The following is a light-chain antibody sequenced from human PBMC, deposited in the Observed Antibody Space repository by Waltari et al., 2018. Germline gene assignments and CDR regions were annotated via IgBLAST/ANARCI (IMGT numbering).Light chain of an antibody. V-gene: IGKV1-5*01. CDR3: QQYNSYPWT. Sequence: DIQMTQSPSTLSASVGTRVTITCRASQSISGCLDWYQQKPGKAPKLLIYDASSLESGVPSRFSGSGSGTEFTLTISSLQPDDFATYYCQQYNSYPWTFGQGTKVEIK. CDR1: QSISGC. CDR2: DAS. J-gene: IGKJ1*01.